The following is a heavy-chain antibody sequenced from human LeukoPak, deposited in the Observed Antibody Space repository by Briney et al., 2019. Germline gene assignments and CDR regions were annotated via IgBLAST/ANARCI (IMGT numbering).Heavy chain of an antibody. J-gene: IGHJ6*03. CDR2: IYHSGST. Sequence: SETLSLTCTVAGYASSSGYYWGWIRPPPGKGLEWIGMIYHSGSTYYNPSLKSRVTISVDTSKNQFSLKLSSVTAADTAVYYCASYCSSTSCYHYYYYMDVWGKGTTVTVSS. CDR1: GYASSSGYY. CDR3: ASYCSSTSCYHYYYYMDV. V-gene: IGHV4-38-2*02. D-gene: IGHD2-2*01.